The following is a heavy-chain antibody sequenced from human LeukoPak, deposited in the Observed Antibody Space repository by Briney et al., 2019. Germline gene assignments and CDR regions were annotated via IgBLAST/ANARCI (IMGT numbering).Heavy chain of an antibody. Sequence: PGGSLRLSCAASGFTFSSYWMHWVRQPPGKGLVWVSRTNSDGNSTSYADSVKGRFTISRDNAMNTLYLQMNSLRAEDTAVYYCAMVRGYYYHGLDVWGQGTTVTVSS. D-gene: IGHD3-10*01. CDR3: AMVRGYYYHGLDV. V-gene: IGHV3-74*01. CDR1: GFTFSSYW. J-gene: IGHJ6*02. CDR2: TNSDGNST.